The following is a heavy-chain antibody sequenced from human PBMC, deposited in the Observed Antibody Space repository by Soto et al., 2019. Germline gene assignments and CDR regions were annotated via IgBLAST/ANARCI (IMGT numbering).Heavy chain of an antibody. CDR1: GFTFSSYW. V-gene: IGHV3-15*07. D-gene: IGHD3-22*01. CDR3: TTDSYSTIIIVRFDY. J-gene: IGHJ4*01. CDR2: IKSKTDGGTT. Sequence: GGSLRLSCAVSGFTFSSYWMHWVRQAPGKGLEWVGRIKSKTDGGTTDYAEPVKGRFAISRDDSNNMVYLQMNSLKIEDTAVYYCTTDSYSTIIIVRFDYWGHGTLVTVSS.